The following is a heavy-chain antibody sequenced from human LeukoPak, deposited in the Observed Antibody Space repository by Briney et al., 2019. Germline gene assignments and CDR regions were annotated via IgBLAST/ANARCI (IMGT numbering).Heavy chain of an antibody. D-gene: IGHD3-10*01. CDR3: ARGPRFGELLWHWFDP. CDR1: GYSISSGYY. Sequence: SETLSLTCTVSGYSISSGYYWGWIRQPPGKGLEWFGSIYRSGSTYYNPPLKSRVTISEDTSKNQFSLKLRSETAADTAVYYCARGPRFGELLWHWFDPWGQGTLVTVSS. CDR2: IYRSGST. J-gene: IGHJ5*02. V-gene: IGHV4-38-2*02.